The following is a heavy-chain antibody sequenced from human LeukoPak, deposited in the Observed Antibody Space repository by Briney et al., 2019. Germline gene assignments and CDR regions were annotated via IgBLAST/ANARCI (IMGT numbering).Heavy chain of an antibody. J-gene: IGHJ3*01. CDR3: AKKRSSGYYDSGGCAIDAFDV. V-gene: IGHV5-51*01. CDR2: IYPDDPDI. Sequence: GESLKISCKGSGFRFANSWIGWVRQAPGKGLEWMGTIYPDDPDIRYSPSFQGQVTISGDKSFSTVYLQWSSLKVSDTAMYFCAKKRSSGYYDSGGCAIDAFDVWGQGTMVTVSS. CDR1: GFRFANSW. D-gene: IGHD3-22*01.